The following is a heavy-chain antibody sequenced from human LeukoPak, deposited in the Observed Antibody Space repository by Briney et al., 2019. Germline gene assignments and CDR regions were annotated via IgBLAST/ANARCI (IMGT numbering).Heavy chain of an antibody. CDR2: IYYSGST. Sequence: SGTLSLTCSVSGVSMSSISYYWGWIRQPPGKGLEWIGSIYYSGSTYYNPSLKSRVTISVDTSKNQFSLKLSSVTAADTAVYYCARVGPVGDLFDYWGQGTLVTVSS. CDR3: ARVGPVGDLFDY. D-gene: IGHD2-21*02. V-gene: IGHV4-39*07. J-gene: IGHJ4*02. CDR1: GVSMSSISYY.